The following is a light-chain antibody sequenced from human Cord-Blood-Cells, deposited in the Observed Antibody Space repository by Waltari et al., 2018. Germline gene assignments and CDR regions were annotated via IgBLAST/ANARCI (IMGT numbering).Light chain of an antibody. J-gene: IGKJ5*01. Sequence: AIQLTQSPSSLSASVGDRVTIPCRASQGISSALAWYQQKPGKAPKLLIYDASSLESGVPSRFSGSGSGTDFTLTISSLQPEDFETYYCQQFNSYPITFGQGTRLEIK. CDR2: DAS. V-gene: IGKV1-13*02. CDR3: QQFNSYPIT. CDR1: QGISSA.